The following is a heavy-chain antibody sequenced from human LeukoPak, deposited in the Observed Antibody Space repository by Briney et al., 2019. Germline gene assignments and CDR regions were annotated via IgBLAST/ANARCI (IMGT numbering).Heavy chain of an antibody. CDR2: ISSSGGST. D-gene: IGHD6-19*01. J-gene: IGHJ4*02. CDR1: GITFSSYA. V-gene: IGHV3-23*01. CDR3: AKIRRDSSGGYGTYFDY. Sequence: PGGSLRLSCAASGITFSSYAMSWVRQTPGKGLEWVSSISSSGGSTYYADSVKGRFTISRDNSKNTLYLQMNNLRAEDTALYYCAKIRRDSSGGYGTYFDYWGQGTLVTVSS.